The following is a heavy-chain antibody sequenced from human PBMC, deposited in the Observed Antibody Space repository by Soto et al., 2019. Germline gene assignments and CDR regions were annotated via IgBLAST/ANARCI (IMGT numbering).Heavy chain of an antibody. V-gene: IGHV4-39*01. CDR1: GASLSSISYY. D-gene: IGHD2-15*01. CDR2: IFFTGNI. CDR3: ASRHCSGGSCYNHGFDS. J-gene: IGHJ4*02. Sequence: QLQLQESGPGLVKPSETLSLNCTVSGASLSSISYYWGWIRQPPGKGLEWVGSIFFTGNIYYNPSIKSRVTISVDTSRNQFSLMVNSVTAADTAVYYCASRHCSGGSCYNHGFDSWGQGALVTVSS.